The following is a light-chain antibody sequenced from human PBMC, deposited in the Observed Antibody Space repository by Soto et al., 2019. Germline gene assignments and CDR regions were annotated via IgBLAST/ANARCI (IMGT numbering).Light chain of an antibody. CDR3: GSWDSSLSAYV. CDR1: SSNIGGNS. J-gene: IGLJ1*01. CDR2: DDN. Sequence: QSVLAQPHSVSAAPGQKVTMSCSGSSSNIGGNSVSWYQQLPGTAPKRLIYDDNKRPSGIPDRFSGSKSGTSATLGITGFQTGDEADYYCGSWDSSLSAYVFGTGTRSPS. V-gene: IGLV1-51*01.